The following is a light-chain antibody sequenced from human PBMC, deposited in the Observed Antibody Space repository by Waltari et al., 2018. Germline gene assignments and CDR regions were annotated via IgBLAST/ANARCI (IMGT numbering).Light chain of an antibody. V-gene: IGKV3-15*01. Sequence: ETVMTQSPATLSVSQGERVTLSCRASQSVSTNLAWYQQKAGQAPRLLIYGASTRATDVPPRFSGGGSGTEFTLTISSLQSEDFAVYYCHQYNFWSPRDTFGQGTKLEIK. CDR3: HQYNFWSPRDT. J-gene: IGKJ2*01. CDR2: GAS. CDR1: QSVSTN.